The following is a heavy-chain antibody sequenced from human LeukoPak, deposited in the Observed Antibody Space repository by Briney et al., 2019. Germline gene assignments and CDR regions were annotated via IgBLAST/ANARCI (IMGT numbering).Heavy chain of an antibody. D-gene: IGHD1/OR15-1a*01. V-gene: IGHV4-34*01. CDR1: GGSFSGYY. Sequence: PSETLSLTCAVYGGSFSGYYWSWIRQPPGKGLEWIGEINHSGSTNYNPSLKSRVTISVDTSKNQFSLKLSSVTAADTAVYYCARLLQYYYYYMDVWGKGTTVTVSS. CDR2: INHSGST. J-gene: IGHJ6*03. CDR3: ARLLQYYYYYMDV.